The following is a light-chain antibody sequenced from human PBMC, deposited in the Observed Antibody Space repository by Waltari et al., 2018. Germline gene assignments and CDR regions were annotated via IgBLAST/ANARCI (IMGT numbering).Light chain of an antibody. CDR3: QQYHSSPWT. CDR2: GAS. V-gene: IGKV3-15*01. Sequence: ETGMTQSPDTLSVSAGERATLSRRSSQSVSSNLAWYQHKPGQAPRLLIYGASIRATGIPARFSGSGSGTEFTLTITSLEPEDFAVYYCQQYHSSPWTFGQGTKVEIK. J-gene: IGKJ1*01. CDR1: QSVSSN.